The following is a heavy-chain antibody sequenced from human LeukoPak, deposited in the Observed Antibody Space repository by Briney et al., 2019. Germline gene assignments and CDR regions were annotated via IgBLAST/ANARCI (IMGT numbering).Heavy chain of an antibody. J-gene: IGHJ5*02. CDR1: AFTFSTSA. Sequence: GGSLRLSCAASAFTFSTSAMSWVRQAPGKGLEWVSTIVANAGTTYYADSVKGRFTISRDNSKNTLYLQMNSLSAEDTAVYYCAILAQNGVVVPTWGQGTLVTVSS. CDR2: IVANAGTT. CDR3: AILAQNGVVVPT. V-gene: IGHV3-23*01. D-gene: IGHD2-21*01.